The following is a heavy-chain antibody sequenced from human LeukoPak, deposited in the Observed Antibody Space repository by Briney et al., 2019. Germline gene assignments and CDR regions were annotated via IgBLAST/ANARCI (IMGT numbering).Heavy chain of an antibody. CDR2: INPNSGGT. CDR3: ARLTYDSSGYYLIYFDY. J-gene: IGHJ4*02. V-gene: IGHV1-2*02. D-gene: IGHD3-22*01. CDR1: GYTFTGYY. Sequence: ASVKVSCKASGYTFTGYYMHWVRQAPGQGLEWMGWINPNSGGTNYAQKFQGRVTMTRDTSISTAYMELSRLRSDDTAVYYCARLTYDSSGYYLIYFDYWGQGTLVTVSS.